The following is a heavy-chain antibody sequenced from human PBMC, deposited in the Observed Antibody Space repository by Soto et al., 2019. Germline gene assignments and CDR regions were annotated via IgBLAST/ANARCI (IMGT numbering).Heavy chain of an antibody. D-gene: IGHD3-10*01. CDR2: INADNGNT. CDR1: GYTFTSYA. CDR3: TTQFLLYYRKPPQDV. J-gene: IGHJ6*02. V-gene: IGHV1-3*01. Sequence: ASVKVSCKASGYTFTSYAMHWVRQAPGQRLEWMGWINADNGNTKYSQKFQGRVTITRNTSTNTAHMELSSLQSEDTAAYYCTTQFLLYYRKPPQDVWGQGTPVTVSS.